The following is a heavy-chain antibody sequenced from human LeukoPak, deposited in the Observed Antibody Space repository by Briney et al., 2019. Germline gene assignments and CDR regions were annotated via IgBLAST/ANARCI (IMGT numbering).Heavy chain of an antibody. CDR3: ARHKDGSSWSHFDS. D-gene: IGHD6-13*01. V-gene: IGHV4-59*08. J-gene: IGHJ4*02. CDR2: IHYSGTT. Sequence: SETLSLTCTVSGGSISNFYWSWIRQFPGKGLEWIGCIHYSGTTNYNPSLKSRVTISVDTSKNQFSLNLSSVNAADTAVYYCARHKDGSSWSHFDSWGQGTLVTVAS. CDR1: GGSISNFY.